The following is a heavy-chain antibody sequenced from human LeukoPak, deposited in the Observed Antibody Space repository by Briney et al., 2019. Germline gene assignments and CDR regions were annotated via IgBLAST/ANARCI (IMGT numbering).Heavy chain of an antibody. CDR3: ARGYYGSGTKAGLDP. D-gene: IGHD3-10*01. CDR1: GDSIGSSGYY. J-gene: IGHJ5*02. V-gene: IGHV4-39*01. Sequence: SETLSLTCTVSGDSIGSSGYYWGWTRQPPGKGLEWIGIIYYSGSTYYNPSLKSRVTISVDTSKNQFSLKLSSVTAADTAMYYCARGYYGSGTKAGLDPWGQGTLVTVSS. CDR2: IYYSGST.